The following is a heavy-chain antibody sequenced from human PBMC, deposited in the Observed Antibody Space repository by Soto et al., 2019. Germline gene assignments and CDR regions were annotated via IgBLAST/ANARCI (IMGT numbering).Heavy chain of an antibody. CDR3: ASSSLWPVVVVAATPVGDDAFDI. V-gene: IGHV1-2*04. Sequence: GASVKVSCKASGYTFTGYYMHWVRQAPGQGLEWMGWINPNSGGTNYAQKFQGWVTMTRDTSISTAYMELSRLRSDDTAVYYCASSSLWPVVVVAATPVGDDAFDIWGQGTMVTVSS. CDR2: INPNSGGT. D-gene: IGHD2-15*01. CDR1: GYTFTGYY. J-gene: IGHJ3*02.